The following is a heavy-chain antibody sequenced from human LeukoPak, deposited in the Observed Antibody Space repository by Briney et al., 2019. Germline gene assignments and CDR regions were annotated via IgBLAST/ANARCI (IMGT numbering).Heavy chain of an antibody. D-gene: IGHD3-22*01. Sequence: SETLSLTCTVSGGSVSSGTYYWNWIRQPPGKGLEWIGYIYHSGSTNYNPSLKSRATISVDTSKNQFSLKLSYVTAADTAVYYCARDEDNSGRYYYYMDVWDKGTTVTVPS. J-gene: IGHJ6*03. CDR2: IYHSGST. CDR1: GGSVSSGTYY. V-gene: IGHV4-61*01. CDR3: ARDEDNSGRYYYYMDV.